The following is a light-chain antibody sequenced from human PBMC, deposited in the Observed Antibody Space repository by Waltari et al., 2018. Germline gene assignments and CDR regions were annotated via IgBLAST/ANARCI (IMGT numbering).Light chain of an antibody. CDR2: KTK. J-gene: IGLJ3*02. CDR3: AAWDDSLYVAL. V-gene: IGLV1-47*01. CDR1: STNIGTNY. Sequence: QSVLTQPPSASGTPGQSVTISCSGGSTNIGTNYVYWYQQLPGGAHKLLISKTKPRPSGVPDRFSGSKSGTSASLAISGLRSEDEADYYCAAWDDSLYVALFGGGTKLTVL.